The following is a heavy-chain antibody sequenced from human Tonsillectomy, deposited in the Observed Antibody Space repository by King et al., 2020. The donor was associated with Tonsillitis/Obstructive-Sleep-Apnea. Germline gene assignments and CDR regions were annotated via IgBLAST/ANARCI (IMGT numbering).Heavy chain of an antibody. V-gene: IGHV4-59*11. CDR3: ARDMVLEAGGDAFDI. J-gene: IGHJ3*02. CDR2: IYYNGST. Sequence: VQLQESGPGPVKPSETLSLTCTVSGGSISSHYWSWIRQPPGKGLEWIGYIYYNGSTNYNPSLKSRVTISVDTSKNQFSLKLSSVTAADTAVYYCARDMVLEAGGDAFDIWGQGTMVTVSS. CDR1: GGSISSHY. D-gene: IGHD2-8*01.